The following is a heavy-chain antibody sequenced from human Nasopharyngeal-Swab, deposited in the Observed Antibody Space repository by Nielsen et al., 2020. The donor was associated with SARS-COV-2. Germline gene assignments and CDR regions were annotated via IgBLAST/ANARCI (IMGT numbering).Heavy chain of an antibody. J-gene: IGHJ4*02. CDR3: VRVGPYCGDDCYSRFFDY. V-gene: IGHV3-21*04. CDR2: ISSSSSYI. D-gene: IGHD2-21*02. Sequence: GESLKISCAASGFTFSSYSMNWVRQAPGKGLEWVSSISSSSSYIYYADSVKGRFTISRDNAKNSLYLQMNSLKTEDAAVYYCVRVGPYCGDDCYSRFFDYWGQGTLVTVSS. CDR1: GFTFSSYS.